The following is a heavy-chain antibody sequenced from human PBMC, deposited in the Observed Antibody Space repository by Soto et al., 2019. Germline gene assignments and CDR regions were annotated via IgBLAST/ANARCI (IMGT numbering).Heavy chain of an antibody. CDR1: GFTFSSYA. CDR3: AKNYFVGEYGSAPVGY. J-gene: IGHJ4*02. V-gene: IGHV3-23*01. D-gene: IGHD6-6*01. Sequence: GGSLRLSCAASGFTFSSYAMSWVRQAPGKGLEWVSAISGSGGSTYYADSVKGRFTISRDNSKNTLYLQMNSLRAEDTAVYFCAKNYFVGEYGSAPVGYWGQGTLVTVSS. CDR2: ISGSGGST.